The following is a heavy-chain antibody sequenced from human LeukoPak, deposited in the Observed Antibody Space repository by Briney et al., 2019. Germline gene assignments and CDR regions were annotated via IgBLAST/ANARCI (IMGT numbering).Heavy chain of an antibody. CDR3: ARGLAVGNWFDP. V-gene: IGHV4-61*01. Sequence: PSETLSLTCTVSGGSIRSSYYYWSWIRQPPGKGLEWIGYIYYSGSTNYNPSLKSRVTISVDTSKNQFSLKLSSVTAADTAVYYCARGLAVGNWFDPWGQGTLVTVSS. J-gene: IGHJ5*02. CDR2: IYYSGST. CDR1: GGSIRSSYYY. D-gene: IGHD2-21*01.